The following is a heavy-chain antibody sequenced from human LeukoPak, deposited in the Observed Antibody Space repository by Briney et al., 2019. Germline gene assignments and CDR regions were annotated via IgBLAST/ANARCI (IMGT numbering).Heavy chain of an antibody. CDR3: ARLYQGKRPPDY. J-gene: IGHJ4*02. CDR1: GGSISSSTYY. CDR2: IFHSGST. V-gene: IGHV4-39*01. D-gene: IGHD6-25*01. Sequence: PSETLSLTCTVSGGSISSSTYYWGWIRQPPGKGLEWIGSIFHSGSTYYNPSLKSRLTISVDTSKNQLSLRLRSVTAADTAVYYCARLYQGKRPPDYWGQGTLVTVSS.